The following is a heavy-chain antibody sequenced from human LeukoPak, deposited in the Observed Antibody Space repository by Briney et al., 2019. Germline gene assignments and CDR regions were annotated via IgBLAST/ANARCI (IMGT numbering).Heavy chain of an antibody. CDR1: GFTFSSYG. D-gene: IGHD5-24*01. V-gene: IGHV3-7*04. CDR3: TRVGYIDEGIDY. J-gene: IGHJ4*02. Sequence: GGSLRLSCAASGFTFSSYGMHWVRQAPGKGLEWVANIKQDGSKKSYADSVKGRFTISRDNAKNSLYLQMNSLRAEDTAIYYCTRVGYIDEGIDYWGQGTLVTVSS. CDR2: IKQDGSKK.